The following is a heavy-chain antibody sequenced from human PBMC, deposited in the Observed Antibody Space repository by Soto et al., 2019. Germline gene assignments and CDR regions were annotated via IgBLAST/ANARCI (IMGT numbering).Heavy chain of an antibody. CDR3: AREVGRGSGSYYLDY. CDR2: INGDGTDT. V-gene: IGHV3-74*03. CDR1: GFTFRMYW. Sequence: PGGSLRLSCAASGFTFRMYWMHWVRQAPGKGLLWVSRINGDGTDTTYADSVKGRFTISRDNAKNTVYLQMNGLRAEDTAVYYCAREVGRGSGSYYLDYWGQETLVTVSS. J-gene: IGHJ4*02. D-gene: IGHD3-16*01.